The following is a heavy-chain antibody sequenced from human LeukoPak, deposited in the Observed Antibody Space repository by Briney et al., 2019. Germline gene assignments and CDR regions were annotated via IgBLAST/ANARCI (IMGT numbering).Heavy chain of an antibody. CDR3: AREDCSNVRCYGASDA. CDR1: GFTFSSYS. Sequence: GGSLRLSCAASGFTFSSYSMNWVRQAPGKGLEYVSSISSGNHMYYADSVKGRFTISRDNAKNSLFLQMNNLRGEDTAVYYCAREDCSNVRCYGASDAWGQGTLVTVSS. D-gene: IGHD2-2*01. V-gene: IGHV3-21*01. CDR2: ISSGNHM. J-gene: IGHJ5*02.